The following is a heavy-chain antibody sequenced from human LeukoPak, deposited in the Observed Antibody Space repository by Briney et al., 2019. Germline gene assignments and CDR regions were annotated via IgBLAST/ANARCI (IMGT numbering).Heavy chain of an antibody. D-gene: IGHD3-9*01. CDR3: ARAEGGYDILTGYFPDY. Sequence: GGSLRLSCAASGFTFSRYWMTWVRQAPGKGLEWVASIKEDGSEKYSVDSVKGRFTISRDNAKNSLFLQMNSLRAEDTAVYYSARAEGGYDILTGYFPDYWGQGTLVTVSS. CDR2: IKEDGSEK. CDR1: GFTFSRYW. V-gene: IGHV3-7*01. J-gene: IGHJ4*02.